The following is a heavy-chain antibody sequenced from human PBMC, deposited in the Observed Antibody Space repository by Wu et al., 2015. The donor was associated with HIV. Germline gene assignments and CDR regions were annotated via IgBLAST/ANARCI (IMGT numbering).Heavy chain of an antibody. CDR2: MNPNSGNT. CDR3: ARGIYDQNLEWLLWRAYYMDV. D-gene: IGHD3-3*01. V-gene: IGHV1-8*03. CDR1: GYTFTSYD. Sequence: QVQLVQSGAEVKKPGASVKVSCKASGYTFTSYDINWVRQATGQGLEWMGWMNPNSGNTGYAQKFQGRVTITRNTSISTAYMELSSLRSEDTAVYYCARGIYDQNLEWLLWRAYYMDVWGKGTTVTVSS. J-gene: IGHJ6*03.